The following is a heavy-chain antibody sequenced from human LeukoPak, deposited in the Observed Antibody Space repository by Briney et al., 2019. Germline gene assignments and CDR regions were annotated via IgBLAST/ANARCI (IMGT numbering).Heavy chain of an antibody. D-gene: IGHD5-24*01. CDR2: ISYDGSNK. J-gene: IGHJ6*02. Sequence: GRSLRLSCAASGFIFSSYAMHWVRQAPGKGLEWVAIISYDGSNKYYADSVKGRFTISRDNSKNTLYLQMNSLRAEDTAVYYCARDLGYNLLGFYYYGMDVWGQGTTVTVSS. V-gene: IGHV3-30-3*01. CDR1: GFIFSSYA. CDR3: ARDLGYNLLGFYYYGMDV.